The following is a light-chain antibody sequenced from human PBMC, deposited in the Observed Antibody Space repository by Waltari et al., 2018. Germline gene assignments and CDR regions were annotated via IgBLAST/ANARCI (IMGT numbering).Light chain of an antibody. J-gene: IGKJ4*01. Sequence: DIQMTQSPASVSASGGDRVTITCRASQPIRTWLAWYQQKPGTAPKLLIYAASNLQSGVPARFSGSGSGTYFTLTIRSLQPEDFATYYCHQANSFPVTFGGGTKVEIK. CDR1: QPIRTW. CDR3: HQANSFPVT. CDR2: AAS. V-gene: IGKV1-12*01.